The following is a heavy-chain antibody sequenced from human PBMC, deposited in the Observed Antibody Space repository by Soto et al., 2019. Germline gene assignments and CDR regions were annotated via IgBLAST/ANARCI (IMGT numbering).Heavy chain of an antibody. V-gene: IGHV6-1*01. CDR3: ARDGSGFHWYFDL. J-gene: IGHJ2*01. CDR1: GDSVSSTSAT. CDR2: TYYRSKWYN. D-gene: IGHD6-19*01. Sequence: QVQLQQSGPGLVKPSQTLSLVCSISGDSVSSTSATWSWIRQSPSRGLERLGRTYYRSKWYNDYAVSVKSRIAITPDTSKNQLSLHLSSVTPEDTALYFCARDGSGFHWYFDLWGRGTLVTVSS.